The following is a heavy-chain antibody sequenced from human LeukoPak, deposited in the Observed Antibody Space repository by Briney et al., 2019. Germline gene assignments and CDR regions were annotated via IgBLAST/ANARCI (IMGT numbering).Heavy chain of an antibody. J-gene: IGHJ4*02. D-gene: IGHD3-16*01. CDR2: INPNSGGT. CDR3: ARVPALTLRLGEFRDY. Sequence: ASVKVSCKASGYTFTGYYMHWMRQAPGQGLEWMGWINPNSGGTNYAQKFQGRVTMTRDTSISTAYMELSRLRSDDTAVYYCARVPALTLRLGEFRDYWGQGTLVTVSS. V-gene: IGHV1-2*02. CDR1: GYTFTGYY.